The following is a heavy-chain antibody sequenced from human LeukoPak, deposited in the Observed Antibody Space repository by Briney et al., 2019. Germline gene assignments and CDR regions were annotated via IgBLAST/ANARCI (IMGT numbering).Heavy chain of an antibody. CDR1: GFTFSDSY. D-gene: IGHD6-19*01. CDR3: ARHIAVTGVVAADI. J-gene: IGHJ3*02. Sequence: GGSLRLSCAASGFTFSDSYMSWIRQAPGKGLEWVSYISHRADKIYYADSVRGRFTISRDNAMNSLYLQMNSLRAEDTAVYHCARHIAVTGVVAADIWGQGTMVTVSS. V-gene: IGHV3-11*01. CDR2: ISHRADKI.